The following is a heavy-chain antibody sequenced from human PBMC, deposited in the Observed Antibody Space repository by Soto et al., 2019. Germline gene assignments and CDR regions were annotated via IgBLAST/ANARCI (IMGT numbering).Heavy chain of an antibody. D-gene: IGHD4-17*01. CDR2: ISSSSSYI. CDR1: GFTFSSYS. Sequence: GGSLRLSCAASGFTFSSYSMNWVRQAPGKGLEWVSSISSSSSYIYYADSVKGRFTISRDNAKNSLYLQMNSLRAEDTAVYYCARDYGDGLDAFDIWGQGTMVTVSS. CDR3: ARDYGDGLDAFDI. V-gene: IGHV3-21*01. J-gene: IGHJ3*02.